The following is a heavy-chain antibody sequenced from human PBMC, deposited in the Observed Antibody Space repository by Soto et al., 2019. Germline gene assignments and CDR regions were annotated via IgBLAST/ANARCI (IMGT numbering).Heavy chain of an antibody. CDR2: IYYSGST. Sequence: SETLSLTCTVSGGSISSGGYYWSWIRQHPGKGLEWIGYIYYSGSTYYNPSLKSRVTISVDTSKNQFSLKLSSVTAADTAVYYCAREHSAEDAFDIWGQGTMVTVSS. V-gene: IGHV4-31*03. J-gene: IGHJ3*02. D-gene: IGHD4-4*01. CDR1: GGSISSGGYY. CDR3: AREHSAEDAFDI.